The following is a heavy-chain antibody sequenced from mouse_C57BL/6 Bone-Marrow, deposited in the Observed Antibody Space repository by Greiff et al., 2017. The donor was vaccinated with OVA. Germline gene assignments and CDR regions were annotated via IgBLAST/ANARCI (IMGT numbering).Heavy chain of an antibody. D-gene: IGHD1-1*01. CDR3: VRPYYGSSYGYFDV. CDR2: IRSKSNNYAT. Sequence: EVMLVESGGGLVQPKGSLKLSCAASGFSFNTYAMNWVRQAPGKGLEWVARIRSKSNNYATYYADSVKDRFTISRDDSESMLYLQMNNLKTEDTAMYYCVRPYYGSSYGYFDVWGTGTTVTVSS. V-gene: IGHV10-1*01. CDR1: GFSFNTYA. J-gene: IGHJ1*03.